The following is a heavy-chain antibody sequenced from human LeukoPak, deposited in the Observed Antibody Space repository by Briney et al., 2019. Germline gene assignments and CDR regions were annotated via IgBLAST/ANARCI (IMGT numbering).Heavy chain of an antibody. J-gene: IGHJ6*03. CDR1: GYTFTSYD. Sequence: GASVKVSCKASGYTFTSYDINWVRRATGQGLEWMGWMNPNSGNTGYAQKFQGRVTMTRNTSISTAYMELSSLRSEDTAVYYCARGYHHLLSYYYYYMDVWGKGTTVTVSS. CDR3: ARGYHHLLSYYYYYMDV. V-gene: IGHV1-8*01. CDR2: MNPNSGNT. D-gene: IGHD2-2*01.